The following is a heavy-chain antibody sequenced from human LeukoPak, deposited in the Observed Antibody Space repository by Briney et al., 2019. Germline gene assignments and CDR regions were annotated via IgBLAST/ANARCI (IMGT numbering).Heavy chain of an antibody. CDR3: ARLPTNYGSGSYFDY. J-gene: IGHJ4*02. CDR2: FYHGDYDT. CDR1: GYSITNNW. D-gene: IGHD3-10*01. Sequence: GALLKTSCNGAGYSITNNWIGLVRPIPGERVELMGIFYHGDYDTRYSPSFHGQVRVSADESITTAYLQWSSLKASDTAMYYCARLPTNYGSGSYFDYGGQGTLVTVSS. V-gene: IGHV5-51*01.